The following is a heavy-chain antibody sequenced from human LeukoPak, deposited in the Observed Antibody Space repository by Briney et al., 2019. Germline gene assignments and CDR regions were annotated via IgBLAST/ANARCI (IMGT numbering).Heavy chain of an antibody. J-gene: IGHJ3*02. CDR1: EFTISRYW. V-gene: IGHV3-74*01. Sequence: GESLRLSCAASEFTISRYWMHWVRQAPGKGLVWVSNINNDGSITTYADFVKGRFTISRDNVKNTLFLQMNSLGAEDTALYYCARGWNTTPRSGFDIWGLGTMVTVSS. CDR2: INNDGSIT. CDR3: ARGWNTTPRSGFDI. D-gene: IGHD1/OR15-1a*01.